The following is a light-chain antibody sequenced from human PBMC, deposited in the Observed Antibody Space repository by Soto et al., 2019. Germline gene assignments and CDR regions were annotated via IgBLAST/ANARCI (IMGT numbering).Light chain of an antibody. CDR1: SSNIGAGYA. V-gene: IGLV1-40*01. J-gene: IGLJ3*02. CDR2: GNS. CDR3: QSYDSSLRSWV. Sequence: QSVLTQPPSVSGAPGQRVTISCTGSSSNIGAGYAVHWYQQLPGTAPKLLIYGNSNRPSGVPDRFSGSKSGTSASLAITGLQAEDETDYYCQSYDSSLRSWVFGGGTKLTVL.